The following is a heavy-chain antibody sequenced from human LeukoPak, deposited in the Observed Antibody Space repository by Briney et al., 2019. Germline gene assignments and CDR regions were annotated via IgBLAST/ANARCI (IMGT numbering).Heavy chain of an antibody. CDR2: INPNSGGT. CDR3: APSGGTTYDFYMWYFDY. Sequence: ASVKVSCKASGYTFTSYGISWVRQAPGQGLEWMGWINPNSGGTNYAQKFQGRVTMTRDTSISTAYMELSRLRSDDTAVYYCAPSGGTTYDFYMWYFDYWGQGTLVTVSS. J-gene: IGHJ4*02. CDR1: GYTFTSYG. D-gene: IGHD1-1*01. V-gene: IGHV1-2*02.